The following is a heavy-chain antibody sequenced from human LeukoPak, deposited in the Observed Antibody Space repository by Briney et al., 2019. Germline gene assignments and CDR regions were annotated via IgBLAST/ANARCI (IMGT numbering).Heavy chain of an antibody. CDR1: GGSISSYY. D-gene: IGHD6-19*01. CDR3: ARAYSSSGWYTYYFDS. CDR2: IYYSGST. J-gene: IGHJ4*02. Sequence: SETLSLTCTVSGGSISSYYWSWIRQPPGKGLEWIGYIYYSGSTNYNPSLKSRVTISVDTSKNQFSLKLSSVTAADTAVYYCARAYSSSGWYTYYFDSWGQGTLVTVSS. V-gene: IGHV4-59*08.